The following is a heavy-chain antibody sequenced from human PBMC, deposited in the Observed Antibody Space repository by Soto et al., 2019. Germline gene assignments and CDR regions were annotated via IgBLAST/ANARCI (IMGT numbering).Heavy chain of an antibody. D-gene: IGHD4-17*01. CDR2: IYTNGST. CDR3: ARDRTVDYVDYYFDY. V-gene: IGHV4-4*07. J-gene: IGHJ4*02. Sequence: SETLSLTCTVSDDSIYTYYWSWIRQPAGKGLEWIGRIYTNGSTNSKPSLRSRLTMSVDRSKHQLSLKLSSVTAADTAVYYCARDRTVDYVDYYFDYWGRGTLVTGSS. CDR1: DDSIYTYY.